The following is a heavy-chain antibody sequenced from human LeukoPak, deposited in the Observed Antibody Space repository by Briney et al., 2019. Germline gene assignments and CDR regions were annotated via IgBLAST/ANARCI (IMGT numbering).Heavy chain of an antibody. CDR3: AKARSSYQWGFFDH. J-gene: IGHJ4*02. V-gene: IGHV3-66*01. Sequence: PGGSLRLSCAASGFNVSNNFMSWVRQAPGKGLQWVSLVYSSGTSYHADSVKGRFSISRDKLKNNVFLQMNNLRVDDTAVYYCAKARSSYQWGFFDHWGQGILVSASA. D-gene: IGHD3-10*01. CDR1: GFNVSNNF. CDR2: VYSSGTS.